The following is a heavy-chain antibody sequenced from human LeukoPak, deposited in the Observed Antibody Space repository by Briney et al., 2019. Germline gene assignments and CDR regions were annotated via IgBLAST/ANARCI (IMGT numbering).Heavy chain of an antibody. CDR3: ARDESIASASIAFDY. J-gene: IGHJ4*02. Sequence: GGSLRLSCAASGFTFSSHWMNWVRQAPGKGLEWVANIKQDGSQKYYVDSVKGRFTISRDNAKNSLYPQMNSLRAEDTAVYYCARDESIASASIAFDYWGQGSLVTVSS. D-gene: IGHD6-13*01. CDR1: GFTFSSHW. CDR2: IKQDGSQK. V-gene: IGHV3-7*01.